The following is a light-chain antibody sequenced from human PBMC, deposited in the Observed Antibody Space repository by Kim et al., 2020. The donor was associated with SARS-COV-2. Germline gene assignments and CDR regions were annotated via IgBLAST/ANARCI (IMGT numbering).Light chain of an antibody. J-gene: IGLJ3*02. CDR2: NND. Sequence: GQRITVSFVGSTSNTSTHTLHWFQQLPGAAPKLLIDNNDIRPSGVPGRFSGSKSGTAASLAISGLQSEDEAHYYGAAWDGSMSAQLFGGGTQLTVL. V-gene: IGLV1-44*01. CDR3: AAWDGSMSAQL. CDR1: TSNTSTHT.